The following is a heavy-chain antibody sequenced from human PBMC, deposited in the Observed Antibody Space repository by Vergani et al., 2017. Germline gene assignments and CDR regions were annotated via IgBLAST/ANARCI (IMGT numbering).Heavy chain of an antibody. Sequence: QLQLQESGPGLVKPSETLSLTCTVSGGSISSSSYYWGWIRQPPGKGLEWIGSIYYSGSTYYNPSLKSRVTISVDTSKNQFSLKLSSVTAADTAVYYCAREYCTNGVCYPDYWGQGTLVTVSS. J-gene: IGHJ4*02. CDR1: GGSISSSSYY. CDR2: IYYSGST. CDR3: AREYCTNGVCYPDY. V-gene: IGHV4-39*07. D-gene: IGHD2-8*01.